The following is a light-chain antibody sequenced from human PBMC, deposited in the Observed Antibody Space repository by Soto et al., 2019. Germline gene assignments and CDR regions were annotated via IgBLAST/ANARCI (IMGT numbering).Light chain of an antibody. CDR1: QSVSSSY. Sequence: ESVLTQAAGTLSLSPGERATLSCRASQSVSSSYLAWYQQKPGQAPRLLIYGASSRATGIPDRFSGSGSGTDFTLTISRLEPEDFAVYYCQQYGSSPGITFAQGTRLETK. CDR2: GAS. V-gene: IGKV3-20*01. CDR3: QQYGSSPGIT. J-gene: IGKJ5*01.